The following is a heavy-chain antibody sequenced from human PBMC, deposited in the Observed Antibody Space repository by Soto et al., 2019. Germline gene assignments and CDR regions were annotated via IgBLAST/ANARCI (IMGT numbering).Heavy chain of an antibody. CDR1: GGSLRTSGGG. CDR2: FFLDYNN. D-gene: IGHD3-9*01. V-gene: IGHV2-5*02. Sequence: PTLVNPPQTPPPTCPFSGGSLRTSGGGVGWIRPPPRKAPGWFSLFFLDYNNRYSPSLKSRLTTPKDTSKNQVVLTMTNMDPVDTATYYCAHRLPASYYDILTGSPGPFDYGGKGTLVNVSS. J-gene: IGHJ4*02. CDR3: AHRLPASYYDILTGSPGPFDY.